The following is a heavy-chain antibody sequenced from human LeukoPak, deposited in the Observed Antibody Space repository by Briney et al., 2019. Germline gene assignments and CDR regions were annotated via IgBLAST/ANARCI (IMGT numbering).Heavy chain of an antibody. J-gene: IGHJ4*02. D-gene: IGHD1-26*01. V-gene: IGHV4-38-2*01. CDR2: IYHSGST. CDR3: ANGELLPSFGY. Sequence: PSETLSLTCAVSGYSISSGYYWGWTRPPPGKGLEWIGIIYHSGSTYYNPSLKSRVTISVDTSKNQFSLKLSSVTAADTAVYYCANGELLPSFGYWGQGTLVTVSS. CDR1: GYSISSGYY.